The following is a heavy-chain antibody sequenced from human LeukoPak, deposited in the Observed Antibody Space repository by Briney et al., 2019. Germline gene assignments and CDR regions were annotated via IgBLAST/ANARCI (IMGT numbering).Heavy chain of an antibody. CDR1: GYIFSNHG. CDR3: ARDVGYGDYDL. J-gene: IGHJ5*02. V-gene: IGHV3-33*01. CDR2: IWYDGSRQ. D-gene: IGHD4-17*01. Sequence: PGGSLRLSCAASGYIFSNHGMHWVRRAPGKGLEWVAAIWYDGSRQLYADSVKGRFTISRDDSKNTLYLQMNNLGAEDTAVYYCARDVGYGDYDLWGQGTLVTVSS.